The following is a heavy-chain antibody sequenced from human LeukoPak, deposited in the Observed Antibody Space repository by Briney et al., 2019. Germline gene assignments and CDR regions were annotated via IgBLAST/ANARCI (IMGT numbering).Heavy chain of an antibody. CDR3: ARESTSSGWTEYYFDY. CDR2: ISYDGSNK. J-gene: IGHJ4*02. D-gene: IGHD6-19*01. V-gene: IGHV3-30*04. Sequence: PGRSLRLSCAASGFTFSSYAMHWVRQAPGKGLEWVAVISYDGSNKYYADSVKGRFTISRDNSKNTLYLQMNSLRAEDTAVYYCARESTSSGWTEYYFDYWGQGTLVTVSS. CDR1: GFTFSSYA.